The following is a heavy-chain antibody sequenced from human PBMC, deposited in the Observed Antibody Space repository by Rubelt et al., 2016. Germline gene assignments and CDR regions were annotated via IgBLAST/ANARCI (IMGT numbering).Heavy chain of an antibody. V-gene: IGHV1-2*02. CDR3: ASIHTAATDEDY. CDR2: INPNSGGT. D-gene: IGHD2-15*01. Sequence: RGLEWMGWINPNSGGTNYAQKFQGRVTMTRDTSISTAYMELSRLRSDDTAVYYCASIHTAATDEDYWGQGTLVTVSS. J-gene: IGHJ4*02.